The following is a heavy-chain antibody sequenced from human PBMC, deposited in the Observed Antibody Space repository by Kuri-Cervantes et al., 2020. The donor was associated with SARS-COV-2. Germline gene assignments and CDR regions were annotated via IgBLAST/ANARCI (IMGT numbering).Heavy chain of an antibody. D-gene: IGHD3-16*01. J-gene: IGHJ4*02. CDR3: AREGAYYDYVWGSYEGFYFDY. CDR1: GFTFSSYW. V-gene: IGHV3-7*01. CDR2: IKQDGSEK. Sequence: GESLKISCAASGFTFSSYWMSWVRQAPGKGLEWVANIKQDGSEKYYVDSVKGRFTISRDNAKNSLYLQMNSLRAEDTAVYYCAREGAYYDYVWGSYEGFYFDYWGQGTLVTVSS.